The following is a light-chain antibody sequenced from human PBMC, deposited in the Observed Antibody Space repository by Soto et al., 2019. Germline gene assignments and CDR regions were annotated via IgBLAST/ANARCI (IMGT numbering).Light chain of an antibody. Sequence: QSVLTQPASVSGSPGQSITISGTGTSSDVGSYNLVSWYQQHPGKAPKLMIYEVSKRPSGVSNRFSGSKSGNTASLTISGLQAEDEADYYCCSYAGSSTPPYNFGTGTKVTVL. CDR1: SSDVGSYNL. CDR2: EVS. V-gene: IGLV2-23*02. J-gene: IGLJ1*01. CDR3: CSYAGSSTPPYN.